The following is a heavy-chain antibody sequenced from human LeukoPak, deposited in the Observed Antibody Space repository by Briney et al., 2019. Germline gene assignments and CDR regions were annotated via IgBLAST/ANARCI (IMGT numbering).Heavy chain of an antibody. D-gene: IGHD6-13*01. CDR1: GFTFSDYE. Sequence: GGSLRLSCAASGFTFSDYEMNWVRQAPGKGLEWVSYISGSGESIYYADSVKGRFTISRDNDNNLLYLQMNSLRGEDTALYYCARDWATSWYGEYFDYWGRGTLVTVSS. CDR2: ISGSGESI. J-gene: IGHJ4*02. V-gene: IGHV3-48*03. CDR3: ARDWATSWYGEYFDY.